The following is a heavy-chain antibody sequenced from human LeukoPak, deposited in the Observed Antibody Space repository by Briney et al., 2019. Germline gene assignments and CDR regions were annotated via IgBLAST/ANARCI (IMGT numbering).Heavy chain of an antibody. D-gene: IGHD1-26*01. CDR3: ARWTRTGATGSLDY. CDR1: GYTFTNYG. J-gene: IGHJ4*02. V-gene: IGHV1-18*01. Sequence: ASVKVSCKASGYTFTNYGIGWVRQAPGQGLEWMGWISAYNGNTHYAQNLQSRVTMTTDTSTNTAYMELRSLSSDDTAVYYCARWTRTGATGSLDYSGQGTLVTVSS. CDR2: ISAYNGNT.